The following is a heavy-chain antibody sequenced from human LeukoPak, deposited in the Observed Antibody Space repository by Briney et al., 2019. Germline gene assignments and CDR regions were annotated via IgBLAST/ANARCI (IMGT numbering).Heavy chain of an antibody. CDR1: GFTVSSYS. Sequence: GGSLSLSCAASGFTVSSYSMIWVRQAPGRGREWGSYISSSSSTIYYAASVKGRFTISRDNAKNSLYLQMNSLRDEDTAVYYCARAFGLTDYWGQGTLVTVSS. V-gene: IGHV3-48*02. D-gene: IGHD3/OR15-3a*01. CDR2: ISSSSSTI. J-gene: IGHJ4*02. CDR3: ARAFGLTDY.